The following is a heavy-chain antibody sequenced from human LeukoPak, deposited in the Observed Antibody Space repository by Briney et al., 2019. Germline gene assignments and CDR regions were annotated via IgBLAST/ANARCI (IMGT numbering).Heavy chain of an antibody. V-gene: IGHV3-15*01. CDR3: TTDVSSPGIAVAGQKDY. D-gene: IGHD6-19*01. Sequence: GGSLRLSCAASGFTFSNAWMSWVRQAPGKGLEWVGRIKSKTDGGTTDYTAPVKGRFTISRDDSKNTLYLKMNSLKTEDTAVYYCTTDVSSPGIAVAGQKDYWGQGTLVTVSS. CDR1: GFTFSNAW. J-gene: IGHJ4*02. CDR2: IKSKTDGGTT.